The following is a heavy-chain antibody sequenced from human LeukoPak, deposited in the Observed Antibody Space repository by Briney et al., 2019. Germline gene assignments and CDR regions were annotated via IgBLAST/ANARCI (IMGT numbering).Heavy chain of an antibody. CDR2: INHTGGT. D-gene: IGHD3-22*01. CDR1: GGSFSSYY. CDR3: ASIYDSSGHYYVVRDY. V-gene: IGHV4-34*01. J-gene: IGHJ4*02. Sequence: TSETLSLTCAVYGGSFSSYYWSWIRQPPGKGLEWIGEINHTGGTNYNPSLKSRVTISVDTSKNQFSLKLSSVTAADTAVYYCASIYDSSGHYYVVRDYWGQGTLVTVSS.